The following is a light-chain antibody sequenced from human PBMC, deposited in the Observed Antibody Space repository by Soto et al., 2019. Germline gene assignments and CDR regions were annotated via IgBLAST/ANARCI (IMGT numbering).Light chain of an antibody. CDR2: EVS. V-gene: IGLV2-14*01. CDR1: SSDVGGYNY. CDR3: SSYTNSRRV. J-gene: IGLJ1*01. Sequence: QSVLTQPASVSVSPGQSITISCTGTSSDVGGYNYVSWYQQHPGKAPKLMIYEVSNRPSGVSNRFSGSKSGNTASLTISGLQAEDEADYYCSSYTNSRRVFGTGTKVTVL.